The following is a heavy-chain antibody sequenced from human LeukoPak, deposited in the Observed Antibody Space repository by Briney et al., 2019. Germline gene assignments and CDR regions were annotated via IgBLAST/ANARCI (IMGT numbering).Heavy chain of an antibody. D-gene: IGHD2-21*02. CDR2: INHSGST. CDR1: GGPFSGYY. V-gene: IGHV4-34*01. CDR3: ARALGGTAGYYFDY. Sequence: SETLSLTCAVSGGPFSGYYWSWIRQPPGKGLEWIGEINHSGSTNYNPSLKSRVTISVDTSKNQFSLKLSSVTAADTAVYYCARALGGTAGYYFDYWGQGTLVTVSS. J-gene: IGHJ4*02.